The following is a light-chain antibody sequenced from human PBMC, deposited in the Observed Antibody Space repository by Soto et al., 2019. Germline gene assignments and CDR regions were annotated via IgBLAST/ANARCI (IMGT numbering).Light chain of an antibody. J-gene: IGLJ2*01. Sequence: QSALTQPASVSGPPGQSITISCTGTSSDLGNYNYVSWYQQHPGKGPKLMIYEVTNRPSGVSNRFSGSKSGNTASLTISGLQAEDEADYYCSSYTTSTTVVFGGGTKLTV. CDR1: SSDLGNYNY. V-gene: IGLV2-14*01. CDR2: EVT. CDR3: SSYTTSTTVV.